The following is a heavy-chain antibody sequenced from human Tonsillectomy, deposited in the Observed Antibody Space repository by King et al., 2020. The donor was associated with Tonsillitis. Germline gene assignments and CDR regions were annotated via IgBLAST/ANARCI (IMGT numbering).Heavy chain of an antibody. CDR2: IGGSGGST. Sequence: EVQLVESGGGLVQPGGSLRLSCAASGFTFSSYAMSWVRQAPGKGLEWGSAIGGSGGSTYSADSVKGRFTISRDNSKNTLYLQMNSLRAEDTAQYYCAKDRGIIYNYYFDYWGQGTLVTVSS. CDR1: GFTFSSYA. V-gene: IGHV3-23*04. J-gene: IGHJ4*02. D-gene: IGHD3-10*01. CDR3: AKDRGIIYNYYFDY.